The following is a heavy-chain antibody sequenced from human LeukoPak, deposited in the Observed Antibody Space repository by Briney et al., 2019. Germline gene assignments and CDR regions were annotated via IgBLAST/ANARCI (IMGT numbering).Heavy chain of an antibody. CDR3: ARDWEYYDSSGYFHWFDP. Sequence: ASVKVSCKASGYTFTGYYMHWVRQAPGQGLEWMGWINPNSGGTNYAQKFQGRVTMTRDTSISTAYMELSRLRSDDTAVYYCARDWEYYDSSGYFHWFDPWGQGTLVTASS. CDR1: GYTFTGYY. D-gene: IGHD3-22*01. CDR2: INPNSGGT. V-gene: IGHV1-2*02. J-gene: IGHJ5*02.